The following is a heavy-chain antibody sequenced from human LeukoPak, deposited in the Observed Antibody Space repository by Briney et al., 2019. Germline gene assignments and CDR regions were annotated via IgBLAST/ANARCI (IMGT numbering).Heavy chain of an antibody. Sequence: GGSLRLSCAASGFTISSYSMSWVRQAPGKGLEWVSAISGSGGSTYYADSVKGRFTISRDNSKNTLYLQMNSLRAEDTAVYYCAKGNGYRRPPDYWGQGTLVTVSS. J-gene: IGHJ4*02. CDR2: ISGSGGST. V-gene: IGHV3-23*01. CDR1: GFTISSYS. CDR3: AKGNGYRRPPDY. D-gene: IGHD5-18*01.